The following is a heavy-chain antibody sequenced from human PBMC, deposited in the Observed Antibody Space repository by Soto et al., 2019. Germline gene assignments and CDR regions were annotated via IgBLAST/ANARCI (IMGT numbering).Heavy chain of an antibody. Sequence: PGGSLRLSCAASGFTFSDYAMHWVRQAPGKGLEWVTVISYDGSNKYYADSVKGRFTISRDNSKNTLYLQMNSLRAEDTAVYYCANSYYDNSSYGDYWGQGTLVTVSS. CDR3: ANSYYDNSSYGDY. V-gene: IGHV3-30-3*01. CDR1: GFTFSDYA. CDR2: ISYDGSNK. J-gene: IGHJ4*02. D-gene: IGHD3-22*01.